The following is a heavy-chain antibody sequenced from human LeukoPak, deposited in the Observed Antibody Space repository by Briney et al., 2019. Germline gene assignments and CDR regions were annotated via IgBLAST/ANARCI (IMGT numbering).Heavy chain of an antibody. CDR3: ARYIVVRGMDV. Sequence: SETLSLTCAVYGGSFSGYYWSWIRQPPGKGLEWIGEINHSGSTNYNPSLKSRVTISVDTSKNQFSLKLSSVTAADTAVYYCARYIVVRGMDVWGKGTTVTISS. CDR2: INHSGST. V-gene: IGHV4-34*01. J-gene: IGHJ6*03. D-gene: IGHD2-2*01. CDR1: GGSFSGYY.